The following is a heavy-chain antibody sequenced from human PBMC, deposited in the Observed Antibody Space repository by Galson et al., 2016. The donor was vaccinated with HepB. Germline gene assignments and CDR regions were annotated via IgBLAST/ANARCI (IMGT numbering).Heavy chain of an antibody. CDR3: AKAAQYCSSTSCRNWFDP. V-gene: IGHV3-9*01. D-gene: IGHD2-2*01. Sequence: SLRLSCAASGFTFDDYAMHWVRQAPGKGLEWVSGISWNSGNTGYADSVKGRFTISRDNAKDSLYLQMNSLRTEDTALYYCAKAAQYCSSTSCRNWFDPWGLGTLLTVSS. CDR2: ISWNSGNT. J-gene: IGHJ5*02. CDR1: GFTFDDYA.